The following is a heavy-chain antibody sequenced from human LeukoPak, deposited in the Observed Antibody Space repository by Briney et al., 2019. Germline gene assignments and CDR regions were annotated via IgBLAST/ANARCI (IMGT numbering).Heavy chain of an antibody. CDR3: ATGDSSGYYFDY. V-gene: IGHV1-24*01. CDR2: FDTEDGET. J-gene: IGHJ4*02. Sequence: ASVTVSCKVSGYTLTELSLHWVRQAPGKGLEWMGGFDTEDGETIYAQKFQGRVTMTEDTSIDTAYMELSSLRSEDTAVYYCATGDSSGYYFDYWGQGTLVTVSS. CDR1: GYTLTELS. D-gene: IGHD3-22*01.